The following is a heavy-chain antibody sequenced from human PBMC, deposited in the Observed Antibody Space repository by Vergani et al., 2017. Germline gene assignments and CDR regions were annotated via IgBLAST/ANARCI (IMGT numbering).Heavy chain of an antibody. D-gene: IGHD3-3*01. Sequence: QVQLQESGPGLVKPSETLSLTCTVSGGSISSYYWSWIRQPPGKGLEWIGYIYYSGSTNYNPALKSRVTISVDTSKNQFSLNLSSVTAADTAVYYCPRAIPLLEWFHAYGAHYYMDVWGKGTTVTVSS. CDR1: GGSISSYY. CDR2: IYYSGST. J-gene: IGHJ6*03. V-gene: IGHV4-59*01. CDR3: PRAIPLLEWFHAYGAHYYMDV.